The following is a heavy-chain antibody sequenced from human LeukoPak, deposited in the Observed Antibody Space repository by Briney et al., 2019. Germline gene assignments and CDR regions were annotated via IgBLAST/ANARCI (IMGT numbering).Heavy chain of an antibody. Sequence: PGGSLRLSCAASGFAFSRNWMHWVRQAPGKGLVWVSRINSDGSATHYADSVKGRFTISRDNAKNTLYLQMNSLRAEDTAVSYCATDPDSGGWSTFDYWGQGTLVTVSS. V-gene: IGHV3-74*01. CDR3: ATDPDSGGWSTFDY. J-gene: IGHJ4*02. CDR2: INSDGSAT. D-gene: IGHD6-19*01. CDR1: GFAFSRNW.